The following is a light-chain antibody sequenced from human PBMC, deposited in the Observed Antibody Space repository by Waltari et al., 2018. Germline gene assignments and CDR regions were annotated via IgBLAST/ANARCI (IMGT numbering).Light chain of an antibody. CDR1: QSILYNSNDKNY. Sequence: DIVMTQSPDSLAVSLGERATINCKSSQSILYNSNDKNYLAWYQQRPGQPPRLLIYWASTRESGVPDRFGGSGSGTDFTLTISSLQAEDVAVYYCQQYYRRRTFAKGPRLRSN. CDR2: WAS. CDR3: QQYYRRRT. V-gene: IGKV4-1*01. J-gene: IGKJ1*01.